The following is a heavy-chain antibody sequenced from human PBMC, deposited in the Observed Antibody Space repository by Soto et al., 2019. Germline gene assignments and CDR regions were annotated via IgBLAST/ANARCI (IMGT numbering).Heavy chain of an antibody. CDR2: IDPSDSYT. Sequence: PGESLKSSCKGSGYSFTSYWIRWVRQMPGKGREWMGRIDPSDSYTNYSPSFLGHVTISADKSISTAYLQWSSLKASDTAMYYCARTQCHGGNCRHDYGMDVWGQGTTVTVSS. D-gene: IGHD2-15*01. J-gene: IGHJ6*02. CDR1: GYSFTSYW. V-gene: IGHV5-10-1*01. CDR3: ARTQCHGGNCRHDYGMDV.